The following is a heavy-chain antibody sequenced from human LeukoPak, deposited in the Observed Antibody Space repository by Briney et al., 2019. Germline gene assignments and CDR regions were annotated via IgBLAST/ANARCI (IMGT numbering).Heavy chain of an antibody. CDR2: IYYSGST. V-gene: IGHV4-59*08. J-gene: IGHJ6*02. Sequence: SETLSLTCAVSGGSISSYYWSWIRQPPGKGLEWIGYIYYSGSTNYNPSLKSRVTISVDTSKNQFSLKLSSVTAADTAVYYCARQYGRYDFWSGYYGSYYGMDVWGQGTTVTVSS. CDR3: ARQYGRYDFWSGYYGSYYGMDV. CDR1: GGSISSYY. D-gene: IGHD3-3*01.